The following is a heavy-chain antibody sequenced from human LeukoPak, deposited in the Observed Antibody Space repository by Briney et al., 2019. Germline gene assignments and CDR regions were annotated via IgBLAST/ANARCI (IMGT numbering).Heavy chain of an antibody. Sequence: SETLSLTCTVSGGSISSYYWSWIRQPPGKGLEWIGYIYYSGSTNYNPSLKSRVTISVDTSKNQFSLKLSTVTAADTAVYYCARGPRGYSYGYLGYWGQGTLVTVSS. D-gene: IGHD5-18*01. CDR1: GGSISSYY. CDR2: IYYSGST. CDR3: ARGPRGYSYGYLGY. V-gene: IGHV4-59*01. J-gene: IGHJ4*02.